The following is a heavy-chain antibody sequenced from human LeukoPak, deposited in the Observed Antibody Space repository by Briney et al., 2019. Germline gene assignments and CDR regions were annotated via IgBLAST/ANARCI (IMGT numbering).Heavy chain of an antibody. CDR2: IIPILGIA. CDR1: GGTFSSYA. CDR3: ARGSEYSSSSYWFDP. V-gene: IGHV1-69*04. D-gene: IGHD6-6*01. J-gene: IGHJ5*02. Sequence: SVKVSCKASGGTFSSYAISWVRQAPGQGLEWMGRIIPILGIANYTQKFQGRVTITADKSTSTAYMELSSLRSEDTAVYYCARGSEYSSSSYWFDPWGQGTLVTVSS.